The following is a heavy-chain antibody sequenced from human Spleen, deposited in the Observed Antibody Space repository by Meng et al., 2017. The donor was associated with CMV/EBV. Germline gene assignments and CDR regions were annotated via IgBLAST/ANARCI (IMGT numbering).Heavy chain of an antibody. D-gene: IGHD1-1*01. V-gene: IGHV1-69*10. Sequence: SVKVSCKASGGSFTNYDLSWVREAPGQGLEWMGGIIPILDAADYAQKFQGRVTITAEKSTSTAYMVLSSLRSEDTAVYYCARAYWNKDAFDIWGQGTMVTVSS. CDR2: IIPILDAA. CDR1: GGSFTNYD. CDR3: ARAYWNKDAFDI. J-gene: IGHJ3*02.